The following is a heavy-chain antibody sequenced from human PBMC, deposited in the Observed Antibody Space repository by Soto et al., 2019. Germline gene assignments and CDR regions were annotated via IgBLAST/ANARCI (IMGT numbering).Heavy chain of an antibody. CDR1: GSSFTGYS. D-gene: IGHD5-18*01. CDR3: ARVSTAMVYYLDY. CDR2: INADNGNT. Sequence: ASVTVSCKASGSSFTGYSMGWVRQAPGQGLEWMGWINADNGNTKYAQKFQGRVTITRDTSASTAYMELSSLRSEDRAVYYCARVSTAMVYYLDYWGQGTLVTVSS. V-gene: IGHV1-3*01. J-gene: IGHJ4*02.